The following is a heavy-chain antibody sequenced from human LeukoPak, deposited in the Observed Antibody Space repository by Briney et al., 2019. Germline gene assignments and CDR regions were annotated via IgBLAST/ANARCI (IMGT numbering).Heavy chain of an antibody. V-gene: IGHV3-23*01. J-gene: IGHJ4*02. CDR2: ISGSGNRT. Sequence: GGSLRLSCAASGFTFSSYTMSWVRQAPGKGLEWVSSISGSGNRTYYADSVKGRFTISRDNSKNTLFLQMNSLRAEDTAVYYCAKDRGNTMVRGITAFDYWGQGTLVTVSS. CDR3: AKDRGNTMVRGITAFDY. D-gene: IGHD3-10*01. CDR1: GFTFSSYT.